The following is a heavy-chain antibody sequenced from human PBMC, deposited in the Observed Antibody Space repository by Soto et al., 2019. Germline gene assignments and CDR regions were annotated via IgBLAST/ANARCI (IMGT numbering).Heavy chain of an antibody. J-gene: IGHJ5*02. CDR3: ARGYFSSSSSWLDP. V-gene: IGHV4-31*03. D-gene: IGHD6-6*01. Sequence: KSSETLSLTCTVSGGSISSDANFWSWIRQLPGRGLEWIGYISYTGRTYYTPSLNSRLTTSLDTSKNLFSLRLSAVTAADTAVYFCARGYFSSSSSWLDPWGQVTMVAVYS. CDR1: GGSISSDANF. CDR2: ISYTGRT.